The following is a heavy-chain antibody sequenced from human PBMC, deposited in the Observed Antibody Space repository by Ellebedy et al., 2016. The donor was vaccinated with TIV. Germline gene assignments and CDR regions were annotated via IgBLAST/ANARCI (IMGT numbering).Heavy chain of an antibody. V-gene: IGHV3-7*03. J-gene: IGHJ2*01. CDR1: GFTFSSYW. Sequence: GGSLRLXCAASGFTFSSYWMGWVRQAPGKGLAWVANIARDGSEKYYVDSVKGRFTISRDNAKNSLYLQMNSLRAEDTAVYYCARKYSSDSRSPNWYFDLWGRGTLVTVSS. CDR3: ARKYSSDSRSPNWYFDL. CDR2: IARDGSEK. D-gene: IGHD6-19*01.